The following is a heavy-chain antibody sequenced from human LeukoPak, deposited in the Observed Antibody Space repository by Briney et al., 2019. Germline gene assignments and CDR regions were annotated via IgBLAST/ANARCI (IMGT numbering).Heavy chain of an antibody. CDR3: ARDRPDGGAHDY. D-gene: IGHD4-17*01. J-gene: IGHJ4*02. CDR1: GGTFSSYA. Sequence: GASVKVSCKASGGTFSSYAISWVRQAPGQGLEWMGRIIPILGIANYAQKFQGRVTITADKSTSTTYMELSSLRSEDTAVYYCARDRPDGGAHDYWGQGTLVTVSS. CDR2: IIPILGIA. V-gene: IGHV1-69*04.